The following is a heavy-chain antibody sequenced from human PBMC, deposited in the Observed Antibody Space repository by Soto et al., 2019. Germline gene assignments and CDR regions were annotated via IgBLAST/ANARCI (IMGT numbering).Heavy chain of an antibody. Sequence: QVQLVQSGAEVKKPGSSMKVSCKASGGTFSSYAISWVRQAPGQGLEWMGGIIPIFGTANYAQKFQGRVTITADESTNHAYLGLRRLRTEDTAGYFFGGVRGWKYHPLSKGGMDVWGQGTTVTVSS. J-gene: IGHJ6*02. V-gene: IGHV1-69*12. CDR1: GGTFSSYA. CDR3: GGVRGWKYHPLSKGGMDV. CDR2: IIPIFGTA. D-gene: IGHD3-10*01.